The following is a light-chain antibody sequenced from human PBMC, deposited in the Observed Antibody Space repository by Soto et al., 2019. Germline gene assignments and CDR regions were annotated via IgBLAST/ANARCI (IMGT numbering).Light chain of an antibody. Sequence: SPDTLSLSPGERATLSCRASQTVSSTYLTWFQQQPGQAPRLLIYGTSSRATGIPDRFSASGSGTDLTLTISRLEPEDFAVYYCQQYGTSAITFGQGTRLEI. CDR3: QQYGTSAIT. CDR2: GTS. V-gene: IGKV3-20*01. J-gene: IGKJ5*01. CDR1: QTVSSTY.